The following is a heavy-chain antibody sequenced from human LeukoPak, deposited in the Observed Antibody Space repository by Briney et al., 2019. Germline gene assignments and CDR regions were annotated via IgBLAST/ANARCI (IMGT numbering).Heavy chain of an antibody. CDR1: GGSFGGYY. CDR2: INHSGST. V-gene: IGHV4-34*01. Sequence: SETLSLTCAVYGGSFGGYYWSWIRQPPGKGLEWIGEINHSGSTNYNPSLKSRVTISVDTSKNQFSLKLSSVTAADTAVYYCARSVDLCSSTSCYNPRAFDYWGQGTLVTVSS. D-gene: IGHD2-2*02. CDR3: ARSVDLCSSTSCYNPRAFDY. J-gene: IGHJ4*02.